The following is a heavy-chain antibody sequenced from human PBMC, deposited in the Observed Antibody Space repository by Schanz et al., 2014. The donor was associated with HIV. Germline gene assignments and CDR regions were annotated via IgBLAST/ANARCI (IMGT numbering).Heavy chain of an antibody. V-gene: IGHV3-30*03. CDR1: GFTFSSYG. D-gene: IGHD2-21*02. J-gene: IGHJ6*02. Sequence: QVQLVESGGGVVQPGRSLRLSCAASGFTFSSYGMHWVRQAPGKGLEWVAVISYDGSNKYYADSVKGRFTISRDNSKNTLYLQMNSLRAEDTAVYYCARERMTANWKAGMDVWGQGTTVTVSS. CDR3: ARERMTANWKAGMDV. CDR2: ISYDGSNK.